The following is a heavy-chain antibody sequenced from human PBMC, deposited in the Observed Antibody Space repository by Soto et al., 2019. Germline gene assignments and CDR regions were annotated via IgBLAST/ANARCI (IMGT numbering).Heavy chain of an antibody. Sequence: PSETLSPTCTVSGGSISSGDYYWTWIRQPPGKGLEWIGFIYYSGSTYSNPSLKSRITISVDTSKNQFSLKLSSVTAADTAVYYCARGEYCSSTTCYKGYNWLDPWGQGTLVTVSS. D-gene: IGHD2-2*02. V-gene: IGHV4-30-4*01. J-gene: IGHJ5*02. CDR3: ARGEYCSSTTCYKGYNWLDP. CDR2: IYYSGST. CDR1: GGSISSGDYY.